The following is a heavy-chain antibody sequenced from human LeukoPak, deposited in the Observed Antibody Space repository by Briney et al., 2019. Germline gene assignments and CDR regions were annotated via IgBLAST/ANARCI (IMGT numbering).Heavy chain of an antibody. CDR1: GDSVSSDSAA. CDR3: ARGVHSYYFDY. D-gene: IGHD2-15*01. Sequence: SQTLSLTCAISGDSVSSDSAAWSWIRQSPSRGLEWLGRTYYRSKWYNDYAISVKSRITINPDTSKNQFFLQLNSVTPEDTAVYYCARGVHSYYFDYWGQGTLVTVSS. J-gene: IGHJ4*02. V-gene: IGHV6-1*01. CDR2: TYYRSKWYN.